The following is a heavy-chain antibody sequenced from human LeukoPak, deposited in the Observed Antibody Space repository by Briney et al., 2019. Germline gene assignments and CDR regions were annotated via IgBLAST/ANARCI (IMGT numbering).Heavy chain of an antibody. CDR1: GDSVSSNSAA. V-gene: IGHV6-1*01. CDR2: TYYRSKWYN. Sequence: SQTLSLTCAISGDSVSSNSAAWNWIRQSPSRGLEWLGRTYYRSKWYNDYAVSVKSRITINPDTSKNQFSLQLNSVTPEDTAVYYCARAANVLLWFGELLSENYFDHWGQGTLVTVSS. D-gene: IGHD3-10*01. J-gene: IGHJ4*02. CDR3: ARAANVLLWFGELLSENYFDH.